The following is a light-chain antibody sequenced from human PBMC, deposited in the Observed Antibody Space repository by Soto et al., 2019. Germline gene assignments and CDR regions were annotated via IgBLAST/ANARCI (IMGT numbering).Light chain of an antibody. J-gene: IGLJ3*02. CDR1: SSNIGSHY. V-gene: IGLV1-47*01. CDR2: RNN. CDR3: AAWDDSPSGRV. Sequence: QSVVTQPPSASGTPGQRVTISCSGSSSNIGSHYVYWYQQLPGTAPKLLIYRNNQRPSGVPDRFSGSKSGTSASLAISGLRSEDEADYYCAAWDDSPSGRVFSGGTKLTVL.